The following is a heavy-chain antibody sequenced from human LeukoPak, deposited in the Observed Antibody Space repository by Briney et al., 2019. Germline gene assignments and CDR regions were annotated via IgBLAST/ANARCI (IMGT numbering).Heavy chain of an antibody. Sequence: GESLKISCKGSGYSFTNYWITWVRQMPGKGLEWMGRIDPSDSYTNYSPSFQGHVTISADKSINTAYLQWSSLRASDTAMYYCARPDYFASHDWGQGTLVTVST. D-gene: IGHD3-9*01. CDR3: ARPDYFASHD. J-gene: IGHJ4*02. CDR1: GYSFTNYW. CDR2: IDPSDSYT. V-gene: IGHV5-10-1*01.